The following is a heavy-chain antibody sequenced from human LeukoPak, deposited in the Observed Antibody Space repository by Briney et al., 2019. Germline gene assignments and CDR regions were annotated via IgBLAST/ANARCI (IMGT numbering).Heavy chain of an antibody. CDR1: GYSISSGYY. Sequence: SETLSLTCAVSGYSISSGYYWGWIRQPPGKGLEWIGSIYHSGSTYYNPSLKSRVTISVDTSKNQFSLKLSSVTAADTAVYYCARDHGYYYGSGSYYPQPFGYWGQGTLVTVSS. V-gene: IGHV4-38-2*02. D-gene: IGHD3-10*01. J-gene: IGHJ4*02. CDR2: IYHSGST. CDR3: ARDHGYYYGSGSYYPQPFGY.